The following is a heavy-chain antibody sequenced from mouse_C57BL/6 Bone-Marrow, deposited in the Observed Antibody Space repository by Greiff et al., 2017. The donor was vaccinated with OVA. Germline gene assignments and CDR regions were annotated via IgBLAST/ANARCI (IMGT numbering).Heavy chain of an antibody. CDR2: IHPNSGST. V-gene: IGHV1-64*01. CDR1: GYTFTSYW. J-gene: IGHJ2*01. Sequence: QVQLQQPGAELVKPGASVKLSCKASGYTFTSYWMHWVKQRPGQGLEWIGMIHPNSGSTNYNAKFKSKATLTVDKSSSTAYMQLSSLTSEDSAVYYCARRTGLYYFDYWGQGTTLTVSS. D-gene: IGHD2-2*01. CDR3: ARRTGLYYFDY.